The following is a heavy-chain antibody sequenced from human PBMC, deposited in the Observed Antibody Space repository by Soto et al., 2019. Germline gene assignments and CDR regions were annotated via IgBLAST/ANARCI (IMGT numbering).Heavy chain of an antibody. D-gene: IGHD5-18*01. Sequence: GGSLRLSCAASGFNFNNYWMSWVRQAPGKGLEWVANMKQGESEKYYVESVKGRFTISRDNAKNSLYLQMSSLRVEDTGVYYCASLDTAMVPQRNVWGQGTTVTVSS. V-gene: IGHV3-7*01. CDR2: MKQGESEK. J-gene: IGHJ6*02. CDR3: ASLDTAMVPQRNV. CDR1: GFNFNNYW.